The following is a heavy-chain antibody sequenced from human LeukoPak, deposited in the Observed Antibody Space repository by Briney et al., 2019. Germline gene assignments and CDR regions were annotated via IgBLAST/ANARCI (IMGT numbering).Heavy chain of an antibody. Sequence: GGSLRLSCAASGFTFSSYSMNWVRQAPGKGLEWVSSISSSSSYIYYADSVKGRFTISRDNAKNSLYLQVNSLRAEDTAVYYCARERIVVVPAAKYYAFDIWGQGTMVTVSS. D-gene: IGHD2-2*01. V-gene: IGHV3-21*01. CDR1: GFTFSSYS. CDR3: ARERIVVVPAAKYYAFDI. CDR2: ISSSSSYI. J-gene: IGHJ3*02.